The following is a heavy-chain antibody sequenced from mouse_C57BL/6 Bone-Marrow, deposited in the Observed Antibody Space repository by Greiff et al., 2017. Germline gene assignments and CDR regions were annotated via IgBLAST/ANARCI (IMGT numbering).Heavy chain of an antibody. V-gene: IGHV1-50*01. CDR3: AREPLSEDYAMDY. CDR2: IDPSDSYT. Sequence: QVQLQQPGAELVKPGASVKLSCKASGYTFTSYWMQWVNQRPGQGLEWIGEIDPSDSYTNYNQKFKGKATLTVDTSSSTAYMQLSSLTSEDSAVYYCAREPLSEDYAMDYWGQGTSVTVSS. CDR1: GYTFTSYW. J-gene: IGHJ4*01. D-gene: IGHD6-1*01.